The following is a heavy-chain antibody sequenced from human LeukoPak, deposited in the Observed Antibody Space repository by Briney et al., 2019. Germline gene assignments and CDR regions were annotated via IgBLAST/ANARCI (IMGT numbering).Heavy chain of an antibody. CDR1: GGSISNYY. D-gene: IGHD6-6*01. V-gene: IGHV4-59*01. CDR2: IYYSGST. J-gene: IGHJ4*02. Sequence: PSETLSLTCTVSGGSISNYYWSWIRQPPGKGLEWIGYIYYSGSTNYNPSLKSRVTISVDTSKNQFSLKLSSVTAADTAVYYCARGLCIAASYFDYWGQRTLVTVSP. CDR3: ARGLCIAASYFDY.